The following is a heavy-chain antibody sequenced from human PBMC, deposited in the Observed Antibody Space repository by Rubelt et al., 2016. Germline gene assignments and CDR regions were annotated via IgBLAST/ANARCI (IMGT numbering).Heavy chain of an antibody. Sequence: QVQLVQSGVEVKKPGASVKVSCKTSGYTFTSYGLSWVRQAPGQGLEWMGRISAYNGNTTYAQKFQDRVTMTTDTATCTVYMELRSLRADDTAVYYCARDFVLGATSWFDPWGQGTLVTVSS. D-gene: IGHD1-26*01. J-gene: IGHJ5*02. V-gene: IGHV1-18*01. CDR1: GYTFTSYG. CDR3: ARDFVLGATSWFDP. CDR2: ISAYNGNT.